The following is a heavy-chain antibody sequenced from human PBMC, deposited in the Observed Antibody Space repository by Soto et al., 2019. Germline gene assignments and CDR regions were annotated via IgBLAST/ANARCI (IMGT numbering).Heavy chain of an antibody. V-gene: IGHV4-34*01. Sequence: SETLSLTCAVYGGSFSGYYWSWIRQPPGKGLEWIGEINHSGSTNYNPSLKSRVTISVDTSKNQFSLKLSSVTAADTAVYYCARGYRVRGVISCWFDPWGQGTLVTVSS. CDR1: GGSFSGYY. CDR3: ARGYRVRGVISCWFDP. J-gene: IGHJ5*02. D-gene: IGHD3-10*01. CDR2: INHSGST.